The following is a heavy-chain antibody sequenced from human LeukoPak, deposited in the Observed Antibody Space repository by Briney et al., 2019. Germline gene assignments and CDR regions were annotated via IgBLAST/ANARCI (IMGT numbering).Heavy chain of an antibody. CDR3: AKCLSVSATGLDY. CDR2: ISGSGGST. D-gene: IGHD6-13*01. CDR1: GFTFSSDA. J-gene: IGHJ4*02. Sequence: GESLRLSCAATGFTFSSDAVTWGRQAPGKGLEWVSGISGSGGSTFYADSVKGRFTISRDNSKNTLYLQMNSLRAEDTAVYYCAKCLSVSATGLDYWGQGTLVTVSS. V-gene: IGHV3-23*01.